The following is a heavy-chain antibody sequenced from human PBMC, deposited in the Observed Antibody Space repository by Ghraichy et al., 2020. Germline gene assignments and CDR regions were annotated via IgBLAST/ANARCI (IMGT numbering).Heavy chain of an antibody. CDR3: ERQWFNSYYYYYGMDV. D-gene: IGHD3-22*01. CDR1: GGSFSGYY. J-gene: IGHJ6*02. CDR2: INHSGST. V-gene: IGHV4-34*01. Sequence: SQTLSLTCAVYGGSFSGYYWSWIRQPPGKGLEWIGEINHSGSTNYNPSLKSRVTISVDTSKNQFSLKLSSVTAADTVLYYCERQWFNSYYYYYGMDVWGQWTTVTVSS.